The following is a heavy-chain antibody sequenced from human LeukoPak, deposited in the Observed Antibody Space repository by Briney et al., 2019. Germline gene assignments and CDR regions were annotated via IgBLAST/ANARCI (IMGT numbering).Heavy chain of an antibody. D-gene: IGHD6-6*01. J-gene: IGHJ4*02. CDR1: GFTFSSYS. V-gene: IGHV3-21*01. Sequence: GGSLRLSCAASGFTFSSYSMNWVRQAPGKGLEWVSSISSSSSYIYYADSVKGRFTISRDNAKNSLYLQMNSLRAEDTAVYYCAKDQGYSSSYHFDYWGQGTLVTVSS. CDR3: AKDQGYSSSYHFDY. CDR2: ISSSSSYI.